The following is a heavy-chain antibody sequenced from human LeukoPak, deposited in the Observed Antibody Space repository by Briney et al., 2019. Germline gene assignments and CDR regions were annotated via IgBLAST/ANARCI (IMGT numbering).Heavy chain of an antibody. Sequence: ASVKVSCKASGGTFSSYAISWVRQAPGQGLEWMGGIIPIFGTANYAQKFQGRVTITADKSTSTAYMELSSLRSEDTAVYYCATYSYGQVDYWGQGTLVTVSS. D-gene: IGHD5-18*01. V-gene: IGHV1-69*06. CDR2: IIPIFGTA. CDR1: GGTFSSYA. J-gene: IGHJ4*02. CDR3: ATYSYGQVDY.